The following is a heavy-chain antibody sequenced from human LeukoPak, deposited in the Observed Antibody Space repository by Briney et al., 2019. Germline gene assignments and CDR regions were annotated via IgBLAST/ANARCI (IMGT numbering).Heavy chain of an antibody. CDR3: ASTYGSGSALLGY. Sequence: PGGSLRLSCAASGFTFSSYAMSWVRQPPGKGLEWIGEINHSGSTNYNPSLKSRVTISVDTSKNQFSLKLSSVAAADTAVYYCASTYGSGSALLGYWGQGTLVTVSS. V-gene: IGHV4-34*01. D-gene: IGHD3-10*01. J-gene: IGHJ4*02. CDR1: GFTFSSYA. CDR2: INHSGST.